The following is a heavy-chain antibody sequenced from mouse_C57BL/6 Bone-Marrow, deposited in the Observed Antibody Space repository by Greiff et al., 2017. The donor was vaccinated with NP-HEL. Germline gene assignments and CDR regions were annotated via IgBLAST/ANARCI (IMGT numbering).Heavy chain of an antibody. V-gene: IGHV14-4*01. CDR1: GFNIKDDY. CDR3: TPYYYGSSQAWFAY. J-gene: IGHJ3*01. Sequence: VQLQQSGAELVRPGASVKLSCTASGFNIKDDYMHWVKQRPEQGLEWIGWIDPENGDTAYASKFQGKATITADTSSNTAYLQLSSLTSEDTAVYYCTPYYYGSSQAWFAYWGQGTLVTVSA. CDR2: IDPENGDT. D-gene: IGHD1-1*01.